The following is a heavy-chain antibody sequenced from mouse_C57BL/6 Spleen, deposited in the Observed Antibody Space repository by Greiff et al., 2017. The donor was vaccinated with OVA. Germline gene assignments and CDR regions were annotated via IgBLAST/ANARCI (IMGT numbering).Heavy chain of an antibody. CDR2: ISDGGSYT. V-gene: IGHV5-4*01. CDR3: ARATVVARAMDY. D-gene: IGHD1-1*01. J-gene: IGHJ4*01. Sequence: EVHLVESGGGLVKPGGSLKLSCAASGFTFSSYAMSWVRQTPEKRLEWVATISDGGSYTYYPDNVKGRFTISRDNAKNNLYLQMSHLKSEDTAMYYCARATVVARAMDYWGQGTSVTVSS. CDR1: GFTFSSYA.